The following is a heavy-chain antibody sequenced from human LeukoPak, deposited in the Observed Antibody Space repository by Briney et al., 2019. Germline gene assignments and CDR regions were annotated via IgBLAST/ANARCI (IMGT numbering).Heavy chain of an antibody. CDR3: VRDDDRPDNGLDY. V-gene: IGHV3-11*04. CDR1: GFTFSDYY. CDR2: ISSSGSTI. J-gene: IGHJ4*02. D-gene: IGHD3-22*01. Sequence: GGSLRLSCAASGFTFSDYYMSWIRQAPGKGLEWVSYISSSGSTIYYADSVKGRFTISRDNAKNTLYLQMNSLRAEDTAVYYCVRDDDRPDNGLDYWGQGTLVTVSS.